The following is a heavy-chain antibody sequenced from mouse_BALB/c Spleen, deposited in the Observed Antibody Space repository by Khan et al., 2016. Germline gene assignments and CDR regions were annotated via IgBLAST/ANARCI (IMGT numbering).Heavy chain of an antibody. CDR1: GFDFRRYW. J-gene: IGHJ3*01. Sequence: EVQLVESGGGLVQPGGSLKLSCAASGFDFRRYWMSWVRQAPGKGLEWIGEINPDSRTINYSPSLKDKFTISRDNAKSTLYLQMSNVRSEDTALYYCARAGYYGYLAYWGQGTLVSVSA. V-gene: IGHV4-1*02. CDR3: ARAGYYGYLAY. CDR2: INPDSRTI. D-gene: IGHD1-1*01.